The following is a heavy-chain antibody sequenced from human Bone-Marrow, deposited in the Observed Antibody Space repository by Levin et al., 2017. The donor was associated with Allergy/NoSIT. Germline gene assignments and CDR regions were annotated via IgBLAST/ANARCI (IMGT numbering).Heavy chain of an antibody. CDR3: ARDSRTVATSYYFDY. Sequence: GGSLRLSCAASGFSFSSYAMHWVRQAPGKGLEWVAIISDDGSNTYYAESVKGRFTISRDNSKNTLYLQMNSLRPEDTAVYYCARDSRTVATSYYFDYWGQGTLVTVSS. CDR1: GFSFSSYA. J-gene: IGHJ4*02. D-gene: IGHD5-12*01. CDR2: ISDDGSNT. V-gene: IGHV3-30-3*01.